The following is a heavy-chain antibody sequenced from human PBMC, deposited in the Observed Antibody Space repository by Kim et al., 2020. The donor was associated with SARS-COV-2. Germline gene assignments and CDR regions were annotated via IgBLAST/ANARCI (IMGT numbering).Heavy chain of an antibody. CDR1: GFTFSNAW. CDR3: TTVVVINAADVSDAFEI. CDR2: IKSKTDGGTT. D-gene: IGHD3-22*01. Sequence: GGSLRLSCVASGFTFSNAWMSWVRQAPGKGLEWVGRIKSKTDGGTTDYAAPVKGRFTISRDDSKNTLYLQMNSLKTEDTAVYYCTTVVVINAADVSDAFEIWGQGTMVTVSS. V-gene: IGHV3-15*01. J-gene: IGHJ3*02.